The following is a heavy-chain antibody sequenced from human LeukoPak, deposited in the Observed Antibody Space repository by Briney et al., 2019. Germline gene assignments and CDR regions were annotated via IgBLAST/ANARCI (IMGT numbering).Heavy chain of an antibody. CDR3: AKGYYDSSGYYFDY. Sequence: GGSPRLSCAASGFTFSSYGMHWVRQAPGKGLEWVAFIQFDGSNKDYADSVKGRFTISRDNSKNTLYLQMNSLRAEDTAVFYCAKGYYDSSGYYFDYWGQGTLVTVSS. J-gene: IGHJ4*02. V-gene: IGHV3-30*02. CDR1: GFTFSSYG. CDR2: IQFDGSNK. D-gene: IGHD3-22*01.